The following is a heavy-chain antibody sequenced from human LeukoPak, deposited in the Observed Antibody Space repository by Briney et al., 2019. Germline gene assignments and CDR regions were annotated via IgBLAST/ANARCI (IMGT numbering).Heavy chain of an antibody. Sequence: GASVKVSCKASGYTFTGYYMHWVRQAPGQGIEWMGWINPNSGGTNYAQKFQGRVTMTRDTSISTAYMELSRLRSDDTAVYYCARTSRIMITFGGVIVGGDLDYWGQGTLVTVSS. D-gene: IGHD3-16*02. V-gene: IGHV1-2*02. CDR3: ARTSRIMITFGGVIVGGDLDY. J-gene: IGHJ4*02. CDR1: GYTFTGYY. CDR2: INPNSGGT.